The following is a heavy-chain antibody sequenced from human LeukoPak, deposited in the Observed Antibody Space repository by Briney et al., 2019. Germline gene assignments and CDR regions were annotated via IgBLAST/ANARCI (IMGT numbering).Heavy chain of an antibody. V-gene: IGHV4-34*01. CDR1: GGSFSGYY. CDR3: ARGSPYSYGYLNYYYYYMDV. D-gene: IGHD5-18*01. CDR2: INHSGST. J-gene: IGHJ6*03. Sequence: PSETLSLTCAVYGGSFSGYYWSWIRQPPGKGLEWIGEINHSGSTNYNPSLKSRVTISVDTSKNQFSLKLSSVTAADTAVYYCARGSPYSYGYLNYYYYYMDVWGKGTTVTVSS.